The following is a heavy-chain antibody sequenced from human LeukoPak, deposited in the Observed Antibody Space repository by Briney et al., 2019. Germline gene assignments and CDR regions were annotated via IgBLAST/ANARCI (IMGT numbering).Heavy chain of an antibody. CDR1: GGSISSYY. CDR2: IYYSGNT. V-gene: IGHV4-59*01. CDR3: ARAPGGNPTTHYFDY. D-gene: IGHD1-14*01. Sequence: SETLSLTCTVSGGSISSYYWSWIGQPPGKGLEWIGYIYYSGNTNYNPSLKSRVTISVDTSKNQFSLKLTSVTAADTAVYYCARAPGGNPTTHYFDYWGQGALVTVSS. J-gene: IGHJ4*02.